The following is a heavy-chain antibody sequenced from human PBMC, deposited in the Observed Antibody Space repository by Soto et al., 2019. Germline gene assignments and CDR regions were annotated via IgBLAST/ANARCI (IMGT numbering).Heavy chain of an antibody. CDR2: IYYSGST. J-gene: IGHJ3*02. D-gene: IGHD3-3*01. V-gene: IGHV4-31*03. Sequence: QVQLQESGPGLVKPSQTLSLTCTVSGGSISSGGYYWSWIRQHPGKGLEWIGYIYYSGSTYYNPSLKSRVTISVDTSKNQFSLKLSSVNAADTAVYYCARGRYYDFWSGYLPSDAFDIWGQGTMVTVSS. CDR3: ARGRYYDFWSGYLPSDAFDI. CDR1: GGSISSGGYY.